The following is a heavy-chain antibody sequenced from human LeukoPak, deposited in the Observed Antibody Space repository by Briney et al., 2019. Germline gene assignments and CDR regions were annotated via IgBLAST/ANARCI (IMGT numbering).Heavy chain of an antibody. V-gene: IGHV3-30*03. CDR1: GFTFSSYG. CDR3: ARELTIFGVVIQRYDTFDI. CDR2: ISYDGSNK. Sequence: PGGSLRLSCAASGFTFSSYGMHWVRQAPGKGLEWVAVISYDGSNKYYADSVKGRFTISRDNSKNTLYLQVDSLRAEDTAVYYCARELTIFGVVIQRYDTFDIWGQGTMVTVSS. J-gene: IGHJ3*02. D-gene: IGHD3-3*01.